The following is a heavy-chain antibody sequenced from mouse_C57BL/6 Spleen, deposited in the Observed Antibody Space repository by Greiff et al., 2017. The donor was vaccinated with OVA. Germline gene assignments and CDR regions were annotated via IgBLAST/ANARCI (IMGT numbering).Heavy chain of an antibody. J-gene: IGHJ3*01. D-gene: IGHD2-3*01. Sequence: DVMLVESGGGLVKPGGSLKLSCAASGFTFSDYGMHWVRQAPEKGLEWVAYISSGSSTIYYADTVKGRFTISRDNAKNTLFLQMTSLRSEDTAMYYCARDDGYYAWFAYWGQGTLVTVSA. CDR2: ISSGSSTI. V-gene: IGHV5-17*01. CDR1: GFTFSDYG. CDR3: ARDDGYYAWFAY.